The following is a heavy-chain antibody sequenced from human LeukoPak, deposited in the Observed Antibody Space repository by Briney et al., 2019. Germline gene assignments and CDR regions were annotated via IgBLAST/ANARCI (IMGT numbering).Heavy chain of an antibody. CDR1: GFTFSSYA. D-gene: IGHD6-19*01. Sequence: GRSLRLSCAAPGFTFSSYAMNWVRQAPGKGLEWVAVISYDGSNKYYADSVKGRFTISRDNSKNTLYLQMNSLRAEDTAVYYCAAIWSSGWYQVDYWGQGTLVTVSS. J-gene: IGHJ4*02. CDR3: AAIWSSGWYQVDY. CDR2: ISYDGSNK. V-gene: IGHV3-30-3*01.